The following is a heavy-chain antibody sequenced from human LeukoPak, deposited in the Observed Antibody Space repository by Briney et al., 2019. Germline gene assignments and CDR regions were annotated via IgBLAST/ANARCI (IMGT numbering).Heavy chain of an antibody. Sequence: ASVKVSCKASGYTFTSYDINWVRQATGQGLEWMGWMNPNSGNTGYAQKFQGRVTITRNTSISTAYMELSSLRPEDTAVSYCARGTHYSNDLDYWGQGTLVTVSS. CDR1: GYTFTSYD. CDR3: ARGTHYSNDLDY. D-gene: IGHD4-11*01. CDR2: MNPNSGNT. V-gene: IGHV1-8*02. J-gene: IGHJ4*02.